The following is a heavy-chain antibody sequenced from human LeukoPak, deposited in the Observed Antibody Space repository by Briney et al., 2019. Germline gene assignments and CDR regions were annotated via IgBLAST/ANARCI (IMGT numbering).Heavy chain of an antibody. J-gene: IGHJ6*02. CDR2: IYHSGST. D-gene: IGHD1-1*01. CDR1: GGSISSGGYS. CDR3: ARSTRTIYYYYGMDV. V-gene: IGHV4-30-2*01. Sequence: SETLSLTCAVSGGSISSGGYSWSWIRQPPGKGLEWIGYIYHSGSTYYNPSLKSRVTISVDTSKNQFSLKLSSVTAADTAVYYCARSTRTIYYYYGMDVWGQGATVTVSS.